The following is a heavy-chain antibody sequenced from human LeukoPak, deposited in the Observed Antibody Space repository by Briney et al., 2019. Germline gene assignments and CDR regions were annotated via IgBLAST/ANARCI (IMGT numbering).Heavy chain of an antibody. CDR3: ARDAGNSGYGCDL. Sequence: GSLRLSCAASGFIFSQYSMNWVRQAPGKGLEWVSHIRSSSETFYADSVKGRFTISRDNARNSLYLQMNNLRGEDAAIYYCARDAGNSGYGCDLWGQGTLVTVSS. J-gene: IGHJ5*02. V-gene: IGHV3-48*01. D-gene: IGHD5-12*01. CDR2: IRSSSET. CDR1: GFIFSQYS.